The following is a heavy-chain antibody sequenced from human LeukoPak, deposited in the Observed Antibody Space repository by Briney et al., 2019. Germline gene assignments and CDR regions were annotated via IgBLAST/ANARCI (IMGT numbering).Heavy chain of an antibody. CDR2: ISGSGDRT. D-gene: IGHD5-18*01. CDR1: GFTFSSYG. Sequence: PGGSLRLSCAASGFTFSSYGMSWVRQAPGKGLEWVSVISGSGDRTYYADSVKGRFTISRDNAKNSLYLQMNSLRAEDTALYYCARVMGYSYGYGYWGQGTLVTVSS. J-gene: IGHJ4*02. V-gene: IGHV3-23*01. CDR3: ARVMGYSYGYGY.